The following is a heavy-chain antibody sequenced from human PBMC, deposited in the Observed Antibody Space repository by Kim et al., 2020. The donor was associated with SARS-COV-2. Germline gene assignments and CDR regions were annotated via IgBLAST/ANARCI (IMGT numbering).Heavy chain of an antibody. J-gene: IGHJ4*02. CDR2: IYYSGST. CDR3: ARHWNGGYDWRDY. Sequence: SETLSLTCTVSGGSISSSSYYWGWIRQPPGKGLEWIGSIYYSGSTYYNPSLKSRVTISVDTSKNQFSLRLSSVTAADTAVYYCARHWNGGYDWRDYWGQGTLVTVSS. CDR1: GGSISSSSYY. D-gene: IGHD5-12*01. V-gene: IGHV4-39*01.